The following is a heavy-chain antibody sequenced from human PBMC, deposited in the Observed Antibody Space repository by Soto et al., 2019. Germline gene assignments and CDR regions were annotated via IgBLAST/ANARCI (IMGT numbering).Heavy chain of an antibody. V-gene: IGHV1-18*04. CDR1: AYTFSSYG. CDR2: VSPYDCKT. CDR3: ARGGYYDSSGSRNYHYYGLKV. J-gene: IGHJ6*02. Sequence: QAQLMQAGAEVKRPGASVKVSCRSSAYTFSSYGITWVRQAPGQGLEWLGWVSPYDCKTNYAPSFQGRVYMSTDTSANTAYMELRSLRVDDTANYYCARGGYYDSSGSRNYHYYGLKVWGQGTTVTVS. D-gene: IGHD3-22*01.